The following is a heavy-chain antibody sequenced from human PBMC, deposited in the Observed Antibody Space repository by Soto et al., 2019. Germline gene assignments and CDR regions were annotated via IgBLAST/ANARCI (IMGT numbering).Heavy chain of an antibody. CDR1: GGSFSGYY. D-gene: IGHD2-15*01. V-gene: IGHV4-34*01. CDR3: ARRRIVVVVAATSDYGMDV. J-gene: IGHJ6*02. Sequence: SETLSLTFAVYGGSFSGYYWSWIRQPPGKGLEWIGEINHSGSTNYNPSLKSRVTISVDTSKNQFSLKLSSVTAADTAVYYCARRRIVVVVAATSDYGMDVWGQGTTVT. CDR2: INHSGST.